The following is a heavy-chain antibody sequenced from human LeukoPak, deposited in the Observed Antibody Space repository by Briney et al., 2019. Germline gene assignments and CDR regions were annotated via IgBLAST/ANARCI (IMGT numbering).Heavy chain of an antibody. V-gene: IGHV4-39*07. J-gene: IGHJ4*02. D-gene: IGHD4-17*01. Sequence: PSETLSLTCTVSGGSISSTTYYWGWIRQPPGKGLEWIGSIYYSGSTYYNPFLKSRVTISVDTSKNQFSLKLSSVTAADTAVYYCARQPMTTVTPDRFDYWGQGTLVTVSS. CDR3: ARQPMTTVTPDRFDY. CDR1: GGSISSTTYY. CDR2: IYYSGST.